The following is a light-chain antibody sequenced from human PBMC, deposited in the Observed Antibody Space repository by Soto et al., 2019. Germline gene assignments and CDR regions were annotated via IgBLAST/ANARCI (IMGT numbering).Light chain of an antibody. CDR3: QQYNSNSPYT. J-gene: IGKJ2*01. CDR1: QSISTW. CDR2: DAS. Sequence: DIQMTQSPSTLSASVGDRVTITCRASQSISTWLAWYQQKPGKAPKLLIYDASSLKSGVPSRFSGRGSGTEFTLAISTLQPDDSAPYYCQQYNSNSPYTFGQGTRLVIK. V-gene: IGKV1-5*01.